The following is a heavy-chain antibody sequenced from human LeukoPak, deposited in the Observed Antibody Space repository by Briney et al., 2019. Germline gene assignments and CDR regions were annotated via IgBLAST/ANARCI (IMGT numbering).Heavy chain of an antibody. J-gene: IGHJ4*02. V-gene: IGHV3-30*02. Sequence: PGGSLRLSCAASGFTFSSYAMSWVRQAPGKGLEWVAFIRYDGSNKYYADSVKGRFTISRDNSKNTLYLQMNSLRAEDTAVYYCAKDPYDSSGHYFDYWGQGTLVTVSS. CDR3: AKDPYDSSGHYFDY. CDR2: IRYDGSNK. CDR1: GFTFSSYA. D-gene: IGHD3-22*01.